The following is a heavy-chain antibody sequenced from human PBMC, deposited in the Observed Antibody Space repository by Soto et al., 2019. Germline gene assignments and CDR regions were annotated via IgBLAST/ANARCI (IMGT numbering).Heavy chain of an antibody. D-gene: IGHD3-10*01. V-gene: IGHV4-59*01. CDR2: IYYSGST. CDR3: ARDRDHGSGVQGYYGMDV. Sequence: QVHLQESGPGLVKPSETLSLTCTVSGGSISRNYWSCIRQPPGKGLEWIGYIYYSGSTYYNPSLKSRCARSLDTSKSQFSLKLSSVTAADTGVHLCARDRDHGSGVQGYYGMDVWGQGTTVTVSS. J-gene: IGHJ6*02. CDR1: GGSISRNY.